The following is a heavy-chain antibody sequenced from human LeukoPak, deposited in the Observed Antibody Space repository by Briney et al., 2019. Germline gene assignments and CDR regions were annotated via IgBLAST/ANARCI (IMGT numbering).Heavy chain of an antibody. J-gene: IGHJ6*02. CDR1: GYTFTSYY. Sequence: ASVKVSCKASGYTFTSYYMHWVRQAPGQGLEWMGIINPSGGSTSYAQKFQGRVTMTEDTSTDTAYMELSSLRSEDTAVYYCATSRQDYDYYYGMDVWGQGTTVTVSS. CDR2: INPSGGST. CDR3: ATSRQDYDYYYGMDV. V-gene: IGHV1-46*01.